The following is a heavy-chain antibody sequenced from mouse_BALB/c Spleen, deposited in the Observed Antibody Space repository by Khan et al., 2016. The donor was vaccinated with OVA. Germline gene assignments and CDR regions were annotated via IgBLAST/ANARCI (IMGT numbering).Heavy chain of an antibody. CDR3: ARRNYFGYTFAY. CDR2: ISPGSGDT. D-gene: IGHD1-2*01. CDR1: GYTFTDYY. Sequence: QVQLQQSGAELARPGASVKLSCKASGYTFTDYYINWVKQRTGQGLEWIGEISPGSGDTYYNEKFKGKATLTADKSSSTVYMQLSSLTAEASAVXFCARRNYFGYTFAYWGQGTLVTVSA. V-gene: IGHV1-77*01. J-gene: IGHJ3*01.